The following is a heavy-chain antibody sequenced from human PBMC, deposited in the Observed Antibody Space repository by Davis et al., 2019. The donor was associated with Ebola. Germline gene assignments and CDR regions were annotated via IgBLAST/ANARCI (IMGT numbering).Heavy chain of an antibody. D-gene: IGHD3-10*01. J-gene: IGHJ6*02. CDR1: GGSISSYY. CDR2: IYYSGRT. V-gene: IGHV4-59*01. CDR3: ARDSWTYYYGSGSYKNCGMDV. Sequence: MPSETLSLTCTVSGGSISSYYWSCIRQPPGKGREWIGYIYYSGRTNYNPPPKSRVTITVDTSKNQFSLKLSSVTAADTAVYYCARDSWTYYYGSGSYKNCGMDVWGQGTTVTVSS.